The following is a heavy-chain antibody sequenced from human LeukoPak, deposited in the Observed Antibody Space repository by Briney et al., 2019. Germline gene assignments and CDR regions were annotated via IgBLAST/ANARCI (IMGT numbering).Heavy chain of an antibody. J-gene: IGHJ5*02. CDR2: IIPIFGTA. V-gene: IGHV1-69*05. CDR1: GGTFSSYA. Sequence: ASVKVSCKASGGTFSSYAISWVRQAPGQGLEWMGGIIPIFGTANYAQKFQGRVTITTDESTSTAYMELSSLRSEDTAVYYCARGLNHPNLKSSILLDPWGQGTLVTVSS. D-gene: IGHD1-14*01. CDR3: ARGLNHPNLKSSILLDP.